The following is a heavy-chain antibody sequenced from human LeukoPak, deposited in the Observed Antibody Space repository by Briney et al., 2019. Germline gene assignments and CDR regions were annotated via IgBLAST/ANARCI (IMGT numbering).Heavy chain of an antibody. CDR2: IKQDGSEK. Sequence: GGSLRLSCAASGFTFSSYWMSWVRQAPGKGLEWVANIKQDGSEKYYVDSVKGRFTISRDNAKNSLYLQMNSLRAEDTAVYYCARTTTGYSYGYDAFDIWGQGTMVTVSS. D-gene: IGHD5-18*01. CDR1: GFTFSSYW. V-gene: IGHV3-7*01. CDR3: ARTTTGYSYGYDAFDI. J-gene: IGHJ3*02.